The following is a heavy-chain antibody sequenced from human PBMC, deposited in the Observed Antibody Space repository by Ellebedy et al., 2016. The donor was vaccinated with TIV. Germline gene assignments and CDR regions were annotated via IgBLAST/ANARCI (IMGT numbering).Heavy chain of an antibody. J-gene: IGHJ4*02. Sequence: GKSLKISCAASGFTFSSYGMHWVRQAPGKGLEWVAVIWYDGSNKYYADSVKGRFTISRDNSKNTLYLQMNSLRAEDTAVYYCARDKGYGDYYFDYWGQGTLVTVSS. CDR2: IWYDGSNK. CDR1: GFTFSSYG. CDR3: ARDKGYGDYYFDY. D-gene: IGHD4-17*01. V-gene: IGHV3-33*08.